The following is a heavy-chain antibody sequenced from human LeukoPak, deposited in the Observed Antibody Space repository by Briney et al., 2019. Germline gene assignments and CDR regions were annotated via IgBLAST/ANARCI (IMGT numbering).Heavy chain of an antibody. CDR1: GGSISSSRYY. J-gene: IGHJ3*02. V-gene: IGHV4-39*01. Sequence: SETLSLTCAVSGGSISSSRYYCGWIRQPPGKGLEWIGSLYYSGSTYYNPSLKSRVTISVDTSKNQFSLKLSSVTAADTAVYYCARYLRNCGGDCPTHDAFDIWGQGTMVTVSS. D-gene: IGHD2-21*02. CDR2: LYYSGST. CDR3: ARYLRNCGGDCPTHDAFDI.